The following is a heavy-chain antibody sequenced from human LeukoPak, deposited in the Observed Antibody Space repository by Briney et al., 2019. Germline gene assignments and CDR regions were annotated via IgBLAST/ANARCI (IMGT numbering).Heavy chain of an antibody. V-gene: IGHV4-30-4*08. CDR2: IFYSGST. Sequence: SETLSLTXTVSGGSISSGDSYWSWIRQPPGKGLEWIGYIFYSGSTYYNPSLKSRVTISLDTSKNQFSLKLSSVTAADTAVYYCARQPSDAFDIWGQGTMVTVSS. CDR3: ARQPSDAFDI. CDR1: GGSISSGDSY. J-gene: IGHJ3*02.